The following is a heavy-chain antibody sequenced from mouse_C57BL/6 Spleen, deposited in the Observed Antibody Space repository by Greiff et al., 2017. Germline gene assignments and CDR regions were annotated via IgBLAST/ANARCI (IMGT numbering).Heavy chain of an antibody. CDR1: GFTFSDYG. Sequence: EVHLVESGGGLVKPGGSLKLSCAASGFTFSDYGMNWVRQAPEKGLEWVAYISSGSSTIYYADTVKGRFTISRDNAKNTLFLQVTSLRSEDTAMYYCARDPYDYDGGFAYWGQGTLVTVSA. J-gene: IGHJ3*01. V-gene: IGHV5-17*01. D-gene: IGHD2-4*01. CDR2: ISSGSSTI. CDR3: ARDPYDYDGGFAY.